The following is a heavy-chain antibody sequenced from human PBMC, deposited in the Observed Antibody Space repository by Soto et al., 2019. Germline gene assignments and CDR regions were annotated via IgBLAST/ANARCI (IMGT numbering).Heavy chain of an antibody. V-gene: IGHV4-39*01. J-gene: IGHJ4*02. Sequence: LDLEESGPGLVKPSETLSLTCTVSGGSISSSSHYWGWIRQPPGKGLEWIGSIFYSGSTSYNPSLKSRVTISVDTSKNQFSLKLSSVTAADTAVYYCARRESYDILTGYYHFDYWGQGTLVTVSS. CDR1: GGSISSSSHY. D-gene: IGHD3-9*01. CDR2: IFYSGST. CDR3: ARRESYDILTGYYHFDY.